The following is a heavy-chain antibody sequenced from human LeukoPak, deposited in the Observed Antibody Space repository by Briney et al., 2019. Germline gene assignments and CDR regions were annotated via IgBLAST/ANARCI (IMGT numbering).Heavy chain of an antibody. J-gene: IGHJ4*03. D-gene: IGHD2-15*01. V-gene: IGHV3-23*01. CDR3: AKLNRGTASPYYFDY. CDR1: GFTFSNYA. Sequence: PGGSLRLSCAASGFTFSNYAMSWVRQAPGKGLEWVSGISGGGGSTYYADSVKGRFTISRDNSKNTLYLQMNSLRAEDTAVYYCAKLNRGTASPYYFDYWGQGTTVTVSS. CDR2: ISGGGGST.